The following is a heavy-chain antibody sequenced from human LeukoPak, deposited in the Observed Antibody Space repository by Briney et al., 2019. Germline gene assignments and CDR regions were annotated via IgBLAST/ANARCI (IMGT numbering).Heavy chain of an antibody. CDR1: GYSLTSFW. Sequence: GEYLKISRKGPGYSLTSFWLGLVRQTPGKGLELMGIIYPGHSDTRYRPSSQGQVTISADKSISPAYLQWSSLKASDTAMYYCARDDILTGYFRYWGQGTLVTVSS. D-gene: IGHD3-9*01. J-gene: IGHJ4*02. V-gene: IGHV5-51*01. CDR3: ARDDILTGYFRY. CDR2: IYPGHSDT.